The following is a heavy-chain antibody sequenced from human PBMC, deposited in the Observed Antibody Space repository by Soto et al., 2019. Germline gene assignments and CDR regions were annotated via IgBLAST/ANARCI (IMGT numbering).Heavy chain of an antibody. Sequence: PGGSLRLSCAASGFTFDDYAMHWVLQAPGKGLEWVSGISWNSGSICYADSVKGRFTISRDNAKNSLYLQMNSLRAEDTALYYCAKEGWGYYYYGMDVWGQGTTVTVSS. D-gene: IGHD1-26*01. CDR3: AKEGWGYYYYGMDV. CDR1: GFTFDDYA. J-gene: IGHJ6*02. V-gene: IGHV3-9*01. CDR2: ISWNSGSI.